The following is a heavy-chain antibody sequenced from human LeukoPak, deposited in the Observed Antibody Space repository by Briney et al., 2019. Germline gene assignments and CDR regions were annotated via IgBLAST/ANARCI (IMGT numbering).Heavy chain of an antibody. D-gene: IGHD4-11*01. Sequence: SSETLSLTCTVSGGSINSGYHWSWIRQHQGRGLEWVGYIYNSGTTYYNPALKSRVIISGDTSKNQFSLKLNSATAADTAVYYCVTTITTLDVLAFHYWGQGALVTVPS. V-gene: IGHV4-31*03. CDR3: VTTITTLDVLAFHY. J-gene: IGHJ4*02. CDR2: IYNSGTT. CDR1: GGSINSGYH.